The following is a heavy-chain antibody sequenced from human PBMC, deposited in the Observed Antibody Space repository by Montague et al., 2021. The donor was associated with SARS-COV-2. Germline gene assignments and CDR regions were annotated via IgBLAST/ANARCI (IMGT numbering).Heavy chain of an antibody. CDR2: IYEGDTT. V-gene: IGHV4-39*07. CDR1: GGSIRSPTFY. D-gene: IGHD6-19*01. Sequence: SETLSLTCTVSGGSIRSPTFYWGWIRQSPGKGLEWNGYIYEGDTTYYNPTLKSRVAISLDTPNNQFSLKITSLIVADTAIYYCVTPGKTAVAGQFDYWGPGILVTVSS. CDR3: VTPGKTAVAGQFDY. J-gene: IGHJ4*02.